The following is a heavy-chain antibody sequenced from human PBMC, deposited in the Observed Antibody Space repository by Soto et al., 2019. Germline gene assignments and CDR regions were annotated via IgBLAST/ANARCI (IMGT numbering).Heavy chain of an antibody. V-gene: IGHV4-30-2*01. J-gene: IGHJ3*02. D-gene: IGHD3-22*01. Sequence: SETLSLTCAVSGGSISSGGYSWSRIRRPPGKGLEWIGYIYHSGSTYYNPSLKSRVTISVDRSKNQFSLKLSSVTAADTAVYYCARASSQDSSGYYYNRWAFDIWGQGTMVTVSS. CDR2: IYHSGST. CDR3: ARASSQDSSGYYYNRWAFDI. CDR1: GGSISSGGYS.